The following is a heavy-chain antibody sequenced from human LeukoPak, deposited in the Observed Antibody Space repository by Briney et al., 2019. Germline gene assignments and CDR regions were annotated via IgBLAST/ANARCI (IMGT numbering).Heavy chain of an antibody. J-gene: IGHJ4*02. V-gene: IGHV3-23*01. CDR2: TRGSGGGT. D-gene: IGHD6-19*01. Sequence: PGGSLRLSCAASGFTFSSYAMSWVRQAPGKGLEWVATTRGSGGGTYYADSVKGRFTISTDNSTNTPYLKVDSVRDEDPPLYYSAKAGIGVVGYCAFGGRGTLVTLSS. CDR3: AKAGIGVVGYCAF. CDR1: GFTFSSYA.